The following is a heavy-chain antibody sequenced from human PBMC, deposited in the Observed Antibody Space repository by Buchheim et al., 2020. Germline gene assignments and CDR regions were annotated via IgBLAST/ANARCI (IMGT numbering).Heavy chain of an antibody. Sequence: QVQLQESGPGLVKPSQTLSLTCSVSGGSISRGSYYWGWVRQHPGKGLEWIGYIHYTGYTYYNPSLQSRLLISIDTSKNQFSLSLNSVTAADTATYFCVRDFNTYGVYFDPWGQGTL. V-gene: IGHV4-31*03. J-gene: IGHJ5*02. CDR2: IHYTGYT. CDR3: VRDFNTYGVYFDP. D-gene: IGHD2-8*01. CDR1: GGSISRGSYY.